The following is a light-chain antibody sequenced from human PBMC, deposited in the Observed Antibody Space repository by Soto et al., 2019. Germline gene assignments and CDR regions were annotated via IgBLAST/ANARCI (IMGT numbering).Light chain of an antibody. Sequence: QSVLTQPPSASGTPGQRVSIPCSGSTSNIGSQTVNWYQRLPGTAPKLLIYIDNQRPSGVPDRFSGSKSGTSASLAISGLQSEAEADYFCASWDDRLNGPVFGGGTKLTVL. CDR3: ASWDDRLNGPV. V-gene: IGLV1-44*01. J-gene: IGLJ2*01. CDR2: IDN. CDR1: TSNIGSQT.